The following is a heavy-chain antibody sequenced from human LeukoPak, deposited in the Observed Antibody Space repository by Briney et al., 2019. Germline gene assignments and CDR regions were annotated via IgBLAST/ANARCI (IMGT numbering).Heavy chain of an antibody. J-gene: IGHJ4*02. CDR1: GFTFNIYA. V-gene: IGHV3-30*12. CDR3: ARDSVGFDY. Sequence: TGGSLRLSCAASGFTFNIYAMHWVRQAPGQGLEWVAIVYYDGSVKYYADSVKGRFTISRDNSKNTLYLQMNSLRAEDTAVYYCARDSVGFDYWGQGTLVTVSS. CDR2: VYYDGSVK.